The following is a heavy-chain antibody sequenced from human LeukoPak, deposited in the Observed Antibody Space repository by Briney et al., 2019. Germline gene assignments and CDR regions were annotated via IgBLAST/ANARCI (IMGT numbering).Heavy chain of an antibody. CDR2: IYYSGST. CDR1: GGSISSSSYY. Sequence: SETLSLTCTVSGGSISSSSYYWGWIRQPPGKGLEWIGSIYYSGSTYYNPSLKSRVTISVDTSKNQFSLKLSSVTAADTAVYYCARDQRITMVRGVIYLDYWGQGTLVTVSS. D-gene: IGHD3-10*01. J-gene: IGHJ4*02. CDR3: ARDQRITMVRGVIYLDY. V-gene: IGHV4-39*07.